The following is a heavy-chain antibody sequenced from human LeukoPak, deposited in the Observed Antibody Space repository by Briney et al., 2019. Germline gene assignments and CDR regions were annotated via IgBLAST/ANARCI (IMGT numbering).Heavy chain of an antibody. V-gene: IGHV4-59*01. D-gene: IGHD6-19*01. CDR1: GGSISSYY. J-gene: IGHJ4*02. CDR2: IYYSGST. CDR3: ARGSGWSPPGIFDY. Sequence: ETLSLTCTVSGGSISSYYWSWIRQPPGKGLEWIGYIYYSGSTNYDPSLKSRVTISVDTSKDQFSLKLSSVTAADTAVYYCARGSGWSPPGIFDYWGQGTLVTVSS.